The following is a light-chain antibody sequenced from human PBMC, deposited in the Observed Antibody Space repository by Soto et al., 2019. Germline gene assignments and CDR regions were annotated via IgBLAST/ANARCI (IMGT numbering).Light chain of an antibody. V-gene: IGKV3-11*01. CDR2: DAS. J-gene: IGKJ5*01. CDR1: QSVSSY. CDR3: QQRSNWSIT. Sequence: EIVLTQSPATLSLSPGERATLCFSASQSVSSYLAWYQQKPGQAPRLLIYDASNRATGIPARFSGSGSGTDFTLTISSLEPEDFAVYYCQQRSNWSITFGQGTRLEI.